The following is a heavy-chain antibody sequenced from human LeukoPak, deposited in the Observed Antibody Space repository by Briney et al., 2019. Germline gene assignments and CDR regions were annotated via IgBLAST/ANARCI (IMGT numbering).Heavy chain of an antibody. V-gene: IGHV4-39*01. Sequence: SETLSLTCTVSGGSISSSSYYWGWIRQPPGKGLEWIGSICYSGSTYYNPSLKSRVTISVDTSKNQFSLKLSSVTAADTAVYYCARPQGAPHSGSYYNGVHWFDPWGQGTLVTVSS. CDR1: GGSISSSSYY. D-gene: IGHD3-10*01. J-gene: IGHJ5*02. CDR2: ICYSGST. CDR3: ARPQGAPHSGSYYNGVHWFDP.